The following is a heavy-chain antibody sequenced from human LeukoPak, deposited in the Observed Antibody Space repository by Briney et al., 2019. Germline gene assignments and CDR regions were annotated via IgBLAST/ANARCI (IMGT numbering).Heavy chain of an antibody. J-gene: IGHJ5*02. CDR2: IIPMFGTA. D-gene: IGHD3/OR15-3a*01. V-gene: IGHV1-69*06. CDR1: GGTFSSYA. Sequence: SVKVSCKACGGTFSSYAISWVRQAPGQGLEWMGGIIPMFGTANYAQKFQGRVTITADKSTSTAYMELSSLRSEDTAVYYCARAILVWCFDPWGEGTLVTVSS. CDR3: ARAILVWCFDP.